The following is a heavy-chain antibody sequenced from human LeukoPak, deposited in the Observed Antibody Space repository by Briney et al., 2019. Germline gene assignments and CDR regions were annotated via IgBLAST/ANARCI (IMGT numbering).Heavy chain of an antibody. V-gene: IGHV1-69*13. Sequence: SVKVSCKASGGTFSSYAISWVRQAPGQGLEWMGGIIPIFGTANYAQKFQGRVTITADESTSTAYMELSSLRSENTAVYYCARHYDFWSGYSNWFDPWGQGTLVTVSS. D-gene: IGHD3-3*01. CDR1: GGTFSSYA. J-gene: IGHJ5*02. CDR3: ARHYDFWSGYSNWFDP. CDR2: IIPIFGTA.